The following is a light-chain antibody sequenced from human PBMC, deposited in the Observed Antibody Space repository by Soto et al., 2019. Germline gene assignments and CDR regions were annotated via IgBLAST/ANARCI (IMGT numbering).Light chain of an antibody. CDR3: QQYNNWPLWT. CDR2: GAS. J-gene: IGKJ1*01. CDR1: QSVSSN. V-gene: IGKV3-15*01. Sequence: IVMTQDPATLSVSPGERATLSCRASQSVSSNLAWYQQKPGQAPRLLIYGASTRATGIPARFSGSGSGTEFTLTISSLQSEDFAVYYCQQYNNWPLWTFGQGTKVDIK.